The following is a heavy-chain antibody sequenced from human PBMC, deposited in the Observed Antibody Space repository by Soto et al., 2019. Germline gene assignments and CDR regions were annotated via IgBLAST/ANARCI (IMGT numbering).Heavy chain of an antibody. V-gene: IGHV4-39*01. CDR2: IYYSGST. J-gene: IGHJ5*02. Sequence: SETLSLTCTVSGGSISSSSYYWGWIRQPPGKGLEWIGSIYYSGSTYYNPFLKSRVTISVDTSKNQFSLKLSSVTAADTAVYYCARHYLRFLEWLLWWFDPWGQGTLVTVSS. CDR1: GGSISSSSYY. CDR3: ARHYLRFLEWLLWWFDP. D-gene: IGHD3-3*01.